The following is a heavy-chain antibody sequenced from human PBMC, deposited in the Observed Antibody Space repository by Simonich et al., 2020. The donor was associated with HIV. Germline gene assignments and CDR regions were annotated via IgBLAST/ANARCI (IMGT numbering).Heavy chain of an antibody. CDR3: ARRGGFHFDY. CDR2: INHSGST. J-gene: IGHJ4*02. D-gene: IGHD3-10*01. Sequence: QVQLQESGPGLVKPSQTLSLTCTVYGGSFSGYYWTWIRLPPGKGLEWIGEINHSGSTDYNPSLKSRVTISVDTSKNQFSLNLSSVTAADTAVYYCARRGGFHFDYWGQGTLVTVSS. CDR1: GGSFSGYY. V-gene: IGHV4-34*09.